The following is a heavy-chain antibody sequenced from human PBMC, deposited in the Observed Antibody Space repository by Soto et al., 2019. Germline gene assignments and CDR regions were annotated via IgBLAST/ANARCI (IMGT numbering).Heavy chain of an antibody. D-gene: IGHD1-7*01. CDR1: GFTFSDYA. CDR2: ISSGGSYI. V-gene: IGHV3-21*01. Sequence: DVQLVESGGGLVKPGGSLRLSCAASGFTFSDYAMNWVRQAPGKWLEWVAHISSGGSYIYYADSLKGRFTISRDSAENSLYLQMNSIRPEDTAVYYCARGRYELLYDPFDYWGQGALGTVSS. J-gene: IGHJ4*02. CDR3: ARGRYELLYDPFDY.